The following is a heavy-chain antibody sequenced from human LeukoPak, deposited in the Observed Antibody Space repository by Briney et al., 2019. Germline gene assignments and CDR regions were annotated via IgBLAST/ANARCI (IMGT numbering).Heavy chain of an antibody. Sequence: GGSLRLSCAASGFTVSSNYMSWVRQAPGKGLEWVSVIYSGGSTYYADSVKGRFTISRDNSENTLYLQMNSLRAEDTAVYYCARGLLWSYYFDYWGQGTLVTVSS. CDR3: ARGLLWSYYFDY. V-gene: IGHV3-53*01. J-gene: IGHJ4*02. CDR1: GFTVSSNY. CDR2: IYSGGST. D-gene: IGHD2-21*01.